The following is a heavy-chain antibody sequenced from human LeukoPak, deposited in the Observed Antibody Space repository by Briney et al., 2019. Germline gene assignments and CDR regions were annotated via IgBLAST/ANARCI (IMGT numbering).Heavy chain of an antibody. CDR1: GFTFSASA. V-gene: IGHV3-73*01. CDR3: TSQDGYNPSSGY. Sequence: GGSLKLSCAASGFTFSASAMHWVRQASGKGLEWVGRIRSKANSYATTYAASLKGRFTISRDDSENTAYLQMNSVKTEDTAVYYCTSQDGYNPSSGYWGQGTLVTVSS. CDR2: IRSKANSYAT. J-gene: IGHJ4*02. D-gene: IGHD5-24*01.